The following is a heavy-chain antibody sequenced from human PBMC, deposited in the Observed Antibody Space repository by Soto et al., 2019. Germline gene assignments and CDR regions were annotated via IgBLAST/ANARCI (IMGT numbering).Heavy chain of an antibody. CDR3: AHKGDGYRGFKY. Sequence: QITLKESGPTLVKPTQTLTLTCTLSGFSLSTSGVGVGWIRQPPGKALVWLALIYWDGDKRYSPFLKSRRTITKDTSKNQVVLTLTNMDPVDTATYYCAHKGDGYRGFKYWGQGTLGTVSS. J-gene: IGHJ4*02. D-gene: IGHD5-12*01. CDR1: GFSLSTSGVG. V-gene: IGHV2-5*02. CDR2: IYWDGDK.